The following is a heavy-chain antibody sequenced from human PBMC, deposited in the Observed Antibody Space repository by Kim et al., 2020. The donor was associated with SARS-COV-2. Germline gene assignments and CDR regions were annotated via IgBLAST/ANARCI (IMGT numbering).Heavy chain of an antibody. J-gene: IGHJ4*02. CDR2: GDTT. V-gene: IGHV3-23*01. Sequence: GDTTYYADSVKGRFTISRDKSKNTLVLQMNSLRAEDTAIYSCAKGRTVDYWGQGTLVTVSS. CDR3: AKGRTVDY.